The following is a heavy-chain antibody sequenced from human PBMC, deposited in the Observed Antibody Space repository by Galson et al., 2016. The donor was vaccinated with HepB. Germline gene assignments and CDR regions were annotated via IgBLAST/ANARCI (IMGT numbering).Heavy chain of an antibody. Sequence: SVKVSCKAPGYTFTSNGISRVRQAPGQGLEWMGWISAYSGNTNYAQKLQGRVTMTTDTSTSTAYMELRSLGSDDTAVYYCARDQQHALVDWGQGTLVTVSS. J-gene: IGHJ4*02. V-gene: IGHV1-18*01. D-gene: IGHD6-13*01. CDR3: ARDQQHALVD. CDR2: ISAYSGNT. CDR1: GYTFTSNG.